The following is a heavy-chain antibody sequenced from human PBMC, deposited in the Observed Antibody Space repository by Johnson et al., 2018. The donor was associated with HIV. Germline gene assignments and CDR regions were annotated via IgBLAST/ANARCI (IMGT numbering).Heavy chain of an antibody. CDR3: AKDRHYTTFNAFDI. CDR2: ISYDGSNK. V-gene: IGHV3-30-3*01. Sequence: QVQLVESGGGVVQPGRSLRLSCAASGFTFSSYAMHWVRQAPGKGLEWVAVISYDGSNKYYADSVKGRFTISRDNSKNTLYLQMNSLRAEDTAVYYCAKDRHYTTFNAFDIWGQGTMVTVSS. CDR1: GFTFSSYA. J-gene: IGHJ3*02. D-gene: IGHD4-11*01.